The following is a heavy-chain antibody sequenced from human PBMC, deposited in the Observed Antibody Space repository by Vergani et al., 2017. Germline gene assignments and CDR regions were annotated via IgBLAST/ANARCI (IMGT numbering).Heavy chain of an antibody. V-gene: IGHV1-46*01. D-gene: IGHD3-10*01. CDR2: INPSGGST. CDR1: GYTFTSYY. J-gene: IGHJ4*02. CDR3: ASSYGSGRFLGY. Sequence: QVQLVQSGAEVKKPGASVKVSCKASGYTFTSYYMHWVRQAPEQGLEWMGIINPSGGSTSYAQKFQGRVTMTRDTSTSTVYMELSSLRSEDTAVYYCASSYGSGRFLGYWGQGTLVTVSS.